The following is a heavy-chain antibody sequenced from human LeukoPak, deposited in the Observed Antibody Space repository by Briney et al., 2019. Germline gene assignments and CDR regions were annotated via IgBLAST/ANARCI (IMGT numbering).Heavy chain of an antibody. V-gene: IGHV4-39*01. Sequence: SETLSLTCSVSGGSISSSDYYWGWIRQPPGKGLEWIGTMFYSEITYYSPSLKSRVTISVDTSKNQFSLKLSSVTAADTAVYFCARHGSSGVVITNFDYWGQGTLVTVSS. CDR1: GGSISSSDYY. CDR2: MFYSEIT. J-gene: IGHJ4*02. D-gene: IGHD3-3*01. CDR3: ARHGSSGVVITNFDY.